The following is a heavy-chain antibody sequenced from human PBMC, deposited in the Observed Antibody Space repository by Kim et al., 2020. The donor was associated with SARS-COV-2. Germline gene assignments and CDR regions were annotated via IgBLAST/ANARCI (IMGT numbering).Heavy chain of an antibody. D-gene: IGHD3-16*01. J-gene: IGHJ4*02. CDR2: IIASGDYI. V-gene: IGHV3-23*01. CDR3: AKVVGPYTPYFFDY. Sequence: GGSLRLSCAASEFTFSTYAMSWVRQAPGKGLEWVSVIIASGDYIQYADSVQGRFTISRDNSKNTLYLHMNSLGVEDTALYYCAKVVGPYTPYFFDYWGQGTLVTVSS. CDR1: EFTFSTYA.